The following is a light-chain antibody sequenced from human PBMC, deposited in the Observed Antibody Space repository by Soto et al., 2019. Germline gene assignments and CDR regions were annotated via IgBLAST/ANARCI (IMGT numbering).Light chain of an antibody. Sequence: DIQKTQSPLSLSASVGDRVTINCRASQSISDYVNWYQQKPGKAPKLLIFAASSLPSGVPSRFSGSGSGTDFTLAISSVQPEDYATYHCQQSHSVPFTFGPGTNV. CDR3: QQSHSVPFT. V-gene: IGKV1-39*01. CDR2: AAS. J-gene: IGKJ3*01. CDR1: QSISDY.